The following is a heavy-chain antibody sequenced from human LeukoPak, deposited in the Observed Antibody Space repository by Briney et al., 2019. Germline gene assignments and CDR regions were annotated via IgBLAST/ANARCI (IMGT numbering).Heavy chain of an antibody. J-gene: IGHJ4*02. CDR1: GFTFSSYA. V-gene: IGHV3-30*04. CDR2: ISYDGSNK. CDR3: ARRGYGDYGGFDY. Sequence: GGSLRLSCAASGFTFSSYAKHWVRQAPGKGLEWVAVISYDGSNKYYADSVKGRFTISRDNSKNTLYLQMNSLRAEDTAVYYCARRGYGDYGGFDYWGQGTLVTVSS. D-gene: IGHD4-17*01.